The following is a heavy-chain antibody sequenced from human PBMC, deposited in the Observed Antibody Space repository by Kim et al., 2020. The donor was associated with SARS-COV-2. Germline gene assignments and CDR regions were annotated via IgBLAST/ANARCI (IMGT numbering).Heavy chain of an antibody. J-gene: IGHJ4*02. D-gene: IGHD2-21*02. CDR1: GGSLSSSNYY. CDR2: MSSSGTT. Sequence: SETLSLTCSVSGGSLSSSNYYWGWIRQPPGKGLDWVGRMSSSGTTYYNLSLQSRVAISVDTSKKQFSLRLRSLTAADAAVYYCAREVVTSILKFDSWGRGTLVTVSS. CDR3: AREVVTSILKFDS. V-gene: IGHV4-39*02.